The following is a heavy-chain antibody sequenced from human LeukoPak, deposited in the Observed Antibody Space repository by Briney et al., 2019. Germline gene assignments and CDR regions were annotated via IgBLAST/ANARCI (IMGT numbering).Heavy chain of an antibody. CDR2: LSGSGDST. CDR1: GFTFNSYA. CDR3: AKACTTAVRQPFDS. J-gene: IGHJ4*02. D-gene: IGHD1-1*01. V-gene: IGHV3-23*01. Sequence: PGGSLRLSCAASGFTFNSYAMSWVRQAPGKGLEWVSILSGSGDSTYYADSVKGRFTISRDNSKNTLDLQMKSLRAEDTAIYYCAKACTTAVRQPFDSWGQGTLVTVSS.